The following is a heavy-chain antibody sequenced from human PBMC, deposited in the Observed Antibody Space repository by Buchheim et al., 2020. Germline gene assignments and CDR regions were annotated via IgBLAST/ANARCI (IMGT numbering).Heavy chain of an antibody. CDR3: ARLHDPRGYSSGWYGF. Sequence: QVQLQQWGAGLLKPSETLSLTCAVYGGSFSGYYWSWIRQPPGKGLEWIGEINHSGSTNYNPSLKSRVSISVVTSKNQFSLKLSSVTAADTAVYYCARLHDPRGYSSGWYGFWGQGTL. V-gene: IGHV4-34*01. D-gene: IGHD6-19*01. CDR1: GGSFSGYY. J-gene: IGHJ4*02. CDR2: INHSGST.